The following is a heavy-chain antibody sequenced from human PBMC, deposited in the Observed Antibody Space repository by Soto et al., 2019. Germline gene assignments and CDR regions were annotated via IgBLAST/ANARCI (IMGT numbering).Heavy chain of an antibody. J-gene: IGHJ3*02. Sequence: GVPLRLSCTASGFTVSSNYISWVSQAPGKGLEWVSVIYSGGSTYYADSVKGRFTISRDNSKNTLYLQMNSLRAEDTAVYYCARAVSYCYDSSGYYPCAFDIWGEGTMVTVS. CDR2: IYSGGST. V-gene: IGHV3-53*01. D-gene: IGHD3-22*01. CDR1: GFTVSSNY. CDR3: ARAVSYCYDSSGYYPCAFDI.